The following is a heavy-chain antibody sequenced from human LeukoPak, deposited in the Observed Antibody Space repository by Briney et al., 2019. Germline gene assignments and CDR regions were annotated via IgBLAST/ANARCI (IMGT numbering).Heavy chain of an antibody. CDR3: ASDQYYYDSSGYYFNWFDP. CDR2: ISSSSSYI. J-gene: IGHJ5*02. V-gene: IGHV3-21*01. CDR1: GFTFSNTW. D-gene: IGHD3-22*01. Sequence: GGSLRLSCAASGFTFSNTWMNWVRQAPGKGLEWVSSISSSSSYICYADSVKGRFTISRDNAKNSLYLQMNSLRAEDTAVYYCASDQYYYDSSGYYFNWFDPWGQGTLVTVSS.